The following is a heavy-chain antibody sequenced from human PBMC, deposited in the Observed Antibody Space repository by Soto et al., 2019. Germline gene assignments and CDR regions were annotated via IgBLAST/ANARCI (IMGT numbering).Heavy chain of an antibody. J-gene: IGHJ4*02. CDR2: IYYSGST. CDR3: ARSFRITMVWGVIPPWDY. CDR1: GGSISSSSYY. Sequence: QLQLQESGPGLVKPSETLSLTCTVSGGSISSSSYYWGWIRQPPGKGLEWIGSIYYSGSTYYNPSLKSRVTISVDTSKNQFSLKLSSVTAADTAVYYCARSFRITMVWGVIPPWDYWGQGTLVTVSS. V-gene: IGHV4-39*01. D-gene: IGHD3-10*01.